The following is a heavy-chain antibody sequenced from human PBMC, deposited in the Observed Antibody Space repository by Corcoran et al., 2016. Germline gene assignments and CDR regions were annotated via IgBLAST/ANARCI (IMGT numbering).Heavy chain of an antibody. V-gene: IGHV1-2*02. CDR3: ARTFYDLLSAYCFDY. D-gene: IGHD3-3*01. CDR2: INPNSGGT. Sequence: QVQLVQSGAEVKKPGASVKVSCKASGYTFTDYYIHWVRQAPGQGLEWMGWINPNSGGTNYAQKFQGRVTMTRDTSISTAYMELSSLRSDDTAVYYCARTFYDLLSAYCFDYWGQGTLVTVSS. J-gene: IGHJ4*02. CDR1: GYTFTDYY.